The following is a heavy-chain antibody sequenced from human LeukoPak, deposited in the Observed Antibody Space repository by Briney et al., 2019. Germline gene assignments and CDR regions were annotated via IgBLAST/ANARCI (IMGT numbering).Heavy chain of an antibody. CDR1: GYSFTSYW. J-gene: IGHJ5*02. CDR3: ARTIAARPGYNWFDP. CDR2: IYPGDSDT. V-gene: IGHV5-51*01. Sequence: PGESLKISWKGSGYSFTSYWIGWVRQMPGKGLEWMGIIYPGDSDTRYSPSFQGQVTISADKSISTAYLQWSSLKASDTAMYYCARTIAARPGYNWFDPWGQGTLVTVSS. D-gene: IGHD6-6*01.